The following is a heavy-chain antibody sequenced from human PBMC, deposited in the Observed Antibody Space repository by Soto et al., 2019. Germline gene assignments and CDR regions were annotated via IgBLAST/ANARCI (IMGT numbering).Heavy chain of an antibody. D-gene: IGHD3-9*01. CDR3: ASDKDWDLDN. CDR1: GYMFTING. V-gene: IGHV1-18*01. Sequence: QVQVVQSGSEVKKPGASVKVSCKTSGYMFTINGISWVRQVPGQGLEWMGWISTNSGNTKFAQNFQDRVTLTTDTSTSTAYMELRSHRSDDTAIYYCASDKDWDLDNWGQGTLVPVSS. J-gene: IGHJ4*02. CDR2: ISTNSGNT.